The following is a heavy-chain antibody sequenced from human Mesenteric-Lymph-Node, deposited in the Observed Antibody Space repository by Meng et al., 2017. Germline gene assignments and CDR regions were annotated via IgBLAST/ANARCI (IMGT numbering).Heavy chain of an antibody. D-gene: IGHD3-10*01. Sequence: EVQLLESGGGLVQPGGSLRLSCAASGFTFSSYAMSWVRQAPGKGLEWVSPLLLPGGSHYYADSVKGRFTISRDNSKNTLYLQMNSLRAEDTAVSSSAKDYQVHWGQGTLVTVSS. V-gene: IGHV3-23*01. CDR1: GFTFSSYA. J-gene: IGHJ4*02. CDR3: AKDYQVH. CDR2: LLLPGGSH.